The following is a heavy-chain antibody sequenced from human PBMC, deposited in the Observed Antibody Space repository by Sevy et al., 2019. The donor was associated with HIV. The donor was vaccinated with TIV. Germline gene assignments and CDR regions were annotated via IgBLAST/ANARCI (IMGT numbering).Heavy chain of an antibody. CDR3: AKNPGVGSYYYMDV. Sequence: GGSLRLSCAASGFTFSRYAMSWVRQAPGKGLEWVSSISGSGGTTYYADSVKGRFTVSRDNSKNTLYLQINSLRVEDTAVYYCAKNPGVGSYYYMDVWGKGTTVTVSS. V-gene: IGHV3-23*01. CDR1: GFTFSRYA. J-gene: IGHJ6*03. D-gene: IGHD1-26*01. CDR2: ISGSGGTT.